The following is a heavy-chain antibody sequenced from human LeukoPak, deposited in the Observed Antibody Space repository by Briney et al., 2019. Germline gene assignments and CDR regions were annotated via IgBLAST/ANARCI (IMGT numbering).Heavy chain of an antibody. CDR2: ISSSSSYI. CDR1: GFTLRSHS. J-gene: IGHJ4*02. CDR3: ARRLYYDSSGYYNTAFDY. D-gene: IGHD3-22*01. V-gene: IGHV3-21*01. Sequence: GGSLRLSCAASGFTLRSHSMNWVRQAPGKGLEWVSSISSSSSYIYYADSVKGRFTISRDNAKNSLYLQMNSLRAEDTAVYYCARRLYYDSSGYYNTAFDYWGQGTLVTVSS.